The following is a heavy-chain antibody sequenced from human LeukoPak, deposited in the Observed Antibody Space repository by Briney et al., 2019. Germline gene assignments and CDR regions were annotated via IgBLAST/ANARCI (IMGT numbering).Heavy chain of an antibody. Sequence: GGSLRLSCAASGFTFSSYAMHWARQAPGKGLGWVAVISYDGSNKYYADSVKGRFTISRDNSKNTLYLQMNSLRAEDTAVYYCARDYCSGGSCYVPQFAFDIWGQGTMVTVSS. V-gene: IGHV3-30*04. D-gene: IGHD2-15*01. J-gene: IGHJ3*02. CDR2: ISYDGSNK. CDR3: ARDYCSGGSCYVPQFAFDI. CDR1: GFTFSSYA.